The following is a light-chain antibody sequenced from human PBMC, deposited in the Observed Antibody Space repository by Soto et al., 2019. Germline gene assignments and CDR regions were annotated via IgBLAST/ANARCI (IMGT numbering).Light chain of an antibody. Sequence: QSVLTQPASVSGSPGQSVTISCAGASRDVTDSDSVSWYQHRPGEAPELKILDFTYRPSGVSDRFSGSLSANTASLTISGLQVEDEGDYYCVSYTIPGTYVFGPGTKVTVL. J-gene: IGLJ1*01. CDR3: VSYTIPGTYV. CDR2: DFT. CDR1: SRDVTDSDS. V-gene: IGLV2-14*03.